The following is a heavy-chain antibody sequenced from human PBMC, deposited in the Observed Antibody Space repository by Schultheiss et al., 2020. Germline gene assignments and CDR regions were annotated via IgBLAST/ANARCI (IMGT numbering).Heavy chain of an antibody. CDR2: INHSGST. J-gene: IGHJ4*02. CDR3: ARHDSSYSSSWYYFDY. Sequence: SETLSLTCAVYGGSFSGYYWSWIRQPPGKGLEWIGEINHSGSTNYNPSLKSRVTISVDTSKNQFSLTLSSVTAADTAVYYCARHDSSYSSSWYYFDYWGQGTLVTVSS. CDR1: GGSFSGYY. V-gene: IGHV4-34*01. D-gene: IGHD6-13*01.